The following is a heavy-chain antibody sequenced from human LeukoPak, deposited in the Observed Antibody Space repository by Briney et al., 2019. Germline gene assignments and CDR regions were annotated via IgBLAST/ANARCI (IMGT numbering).Heavy chain of an antibody. CDR3: ARGGVVQYSNFDY. CDR2: IYSGGST. V-gene: IGHV3-53*01. D-gene: IGHD2-15*01. J-gene: IGHJ4*02. CDR1: GFTVSSNY. Sequence: GGSLRLSCSASGFTVSSNYMIWLRQAPGKGLMGVSVIYSGGSTYCADSVKGRFTISRDSSKNTLYLQMNSLRAEDTAVYYCARGGVVQYSNFDYWGQGTLVTVSS.